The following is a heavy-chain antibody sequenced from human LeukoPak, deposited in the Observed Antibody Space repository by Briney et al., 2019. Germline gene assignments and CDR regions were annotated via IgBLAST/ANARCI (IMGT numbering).Heavy chain of an antibody. V-gene: IGHV4-34*01. D-gene: IGHD3-22*01. Sequence: SETLSLTCAVYGGSFSGYYWSWIRQSPGEGLEWIGEMNHSGNTNYNPSLKSRVTISVDTSKSQFSLQLNSVTAADTAVYYCARANYYDSSGHYTGTDPFDYWGQGTLVSVSS. CDR2: MNHSGNT. CDR1: GGSFSGYY. CDR3: ARANYYDSSGHYTGTDPFDY. J-gene: IGHJ4*02.